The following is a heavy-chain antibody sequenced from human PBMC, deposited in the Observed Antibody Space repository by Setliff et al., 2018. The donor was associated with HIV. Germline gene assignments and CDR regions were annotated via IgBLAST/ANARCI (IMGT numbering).Heavy chain of an antibody. V-gene: IGHV1-46*01. Sequence: ASVKVSCKASGYTFTSYYIHWVRQAPGQGLEWMGVIHPSGGSISYAQSFQDRVTMTRDTSTSTVYMELSSLRSEDTAVYYCARVRYCSGGSCYGGEYWFDPWGQGTLVT. CDR2: IHPSGGSI. J-gene: IGHJ5*02. CDR3: ARVRYCSGGSCYGGEYWFDP. CDR1: GYTFTSYY. D-gene: IGHD2-15*01.